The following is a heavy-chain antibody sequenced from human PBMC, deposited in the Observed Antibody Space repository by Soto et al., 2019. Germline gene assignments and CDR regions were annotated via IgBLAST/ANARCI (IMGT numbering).Heavy chain of an antibody. CDR3: AKDSWAIFGVPAGEYYAMDV. D-gene: IGHD3-3*01. Sequence: GGSLRLSCVASGFTFENYAMSWVRQAPGKGLEWVSAISGSGGTTYYSDSVKGRFTISRDNSKNTVYLQMNDLRVEDAAEYFCAKDSWAIFGVPAGEYYAMDVWGQGTTVTVYS. CDR2: ISGSGGTT. CDR1: GFTFENYA. V-gene: IGHV3-23*01. J-gene: IGHJ6*02.